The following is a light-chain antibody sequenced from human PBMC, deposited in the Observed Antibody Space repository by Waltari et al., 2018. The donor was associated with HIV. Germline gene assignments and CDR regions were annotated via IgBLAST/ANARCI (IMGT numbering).Light chain of an antibody. Sequence: QSALTQPRSVSGSPGQSVTISCPVTSSDIGYFDYASWYQQYPGKAPQVIIYEVNQRPSGVPDRFTGSKSGITASLTISGLQGEDEADYYCCSYAGAYTYVFGTGTKVNVL. CDR2: EVN. J-gene: IGLJ1*01. CDR3: CSYAGAYTYV. CDR1: SSDIGYFDY. V-gene: IGLV2-11*01.